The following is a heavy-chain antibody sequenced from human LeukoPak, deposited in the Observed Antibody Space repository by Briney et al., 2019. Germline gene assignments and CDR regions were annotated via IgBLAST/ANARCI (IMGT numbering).Heavy chain of an antibody. Sequence: GGSLRLSCAASGFTFRGYAMHWVRQAPGKGLEWVAFIRYDGSNKYYADSVKGRFTISRDNSKNTLYLQMNSLRAEDTAVYYCLAGMDVWGQGTTVTVSS. CDR1: GFTFRGYA. CDR2: IRYDGSNK. V-gene: IGHV3-30*02. CDR3: LAGMDV. J-gene: IGHJ6*02.